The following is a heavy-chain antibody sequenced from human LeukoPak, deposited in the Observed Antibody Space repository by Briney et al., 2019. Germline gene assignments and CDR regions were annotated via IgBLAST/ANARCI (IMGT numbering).Heavy chain of an antibody. V-gene: IGHV5-51*01. CDR3: ARAHSGYDFALDI. CDR2: IYPGDSDT. CDR1: GYSFTSYW. D-gene: IGHD5-12*01. Sequence: GESLKISCKGSGYSFTSYWIVWVRQMPGKGLEWMGIIYPGDSDTRYSPSFQGQVTISDDKSITTAYLQWSSLKASDTAMYYCARAHSGYDFALDIWGQGTMVTVSS. J-gene: IGHJ3*02.